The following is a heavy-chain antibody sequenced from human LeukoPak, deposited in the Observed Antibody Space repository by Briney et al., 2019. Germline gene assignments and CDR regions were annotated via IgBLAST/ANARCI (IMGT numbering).Heavy chain of an antibody. Sequence: QPGRSLRLSCAASGLTFSSYGMHWVRQAPGKGQEWVAVISYDGSNKYYADSVKGRFTISRDNSKNTLYLQMNSLRAEDTAVYYCAKDRRGYSYGYAFDYWGQGTLVTVSS. CDR1: GLTFSSYG. J-gene: IGHJ4*02. D-gene: IGHD5-18*01. CDR3: AKDRRGYSYGYAFDY. V-gene: IGHV3-30*18. CDR2: ISYDGSNK.